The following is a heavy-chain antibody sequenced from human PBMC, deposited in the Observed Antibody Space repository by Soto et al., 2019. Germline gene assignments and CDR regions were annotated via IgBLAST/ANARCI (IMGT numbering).Heavy chain of an antibody. J-gene: IGHJ3*02. D-gene: IGHD3-3*01. CDR3: ATVFYGYDFWSGCYTPSSHDAFDI. CDR1: GFTFSSYS. CDR2: ISSSSSTK. V-gene: IGHV3-48*01. Sequence: GGSLRLSCAASGFTFSSYSMNWVRQAPGKGLEWVSYISSSSSTKYYAYSVKGRFTISRHNAKNSLYLQMNSLRAEDTVVDYCATVFYGYDFWSGCYTPSSHDAFDIWGQGTMVTVSS.